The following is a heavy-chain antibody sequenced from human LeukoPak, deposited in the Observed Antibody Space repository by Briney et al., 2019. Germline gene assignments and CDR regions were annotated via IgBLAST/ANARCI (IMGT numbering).Heavy chain of an antibody. CDR1: GYTLTGYY. D-gene: IGHD1-26*01. CDR2: INPNSGGT. V-gene: IGHV1-2*02. J-gene: IGHJ4*02. CDR3: ARGSTVGATESLGFDY. Sequence: ASLKVSCKAAGYTLTGYYMHWVRQAPGQGLEWMGWINPNSGGTNYAQKFQGRVTMTRDTSISTAYMELSRLTSDDTAVYYCARGSTVGATESLGFDYWGQGTPVTVSS.